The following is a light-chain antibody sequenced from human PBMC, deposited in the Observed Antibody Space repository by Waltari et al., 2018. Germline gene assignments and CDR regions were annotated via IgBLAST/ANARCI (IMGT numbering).Light chain of an antibody. CDR1: SSDVGSYNL. CDR3: CSYAGSSTIYV. Sequence: QSALTQPASVSGSPGQSITISCTGPSSDVGSYNLVSSYQQHPGKAPKLMIYEGSKRPSGVSNRFSGSKSGNTASLTISGLQAEDEADYYCCSYAGSSTIYVFGTGTKVTVL. J-gene: IGLJ1*01. V-gene: IGLV2-23*01. CDR2: EGS.